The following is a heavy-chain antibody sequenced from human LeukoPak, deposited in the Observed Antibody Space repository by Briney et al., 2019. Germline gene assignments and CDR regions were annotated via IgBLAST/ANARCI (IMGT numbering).Heavy chain of an antibody. CDR1: GFTFSSYG. D-gene: IGHD3-22*01. J-gene: IGHJ4*02. CDR2: IRYDGSNK. CDR3: AKATAYYYDSSGYPGAVDY. V-gene: IGHV3-30*02. Sequence: GGSLRLSCAASGFTFSSYGMHWVRQAPGKGLEWVAFIRYDGSNKYYADSVKGRFTISRDNSKNTLYLQMNSLRAEDTAVYYCAKATAYYYDSSGYPGAVDYWGQGTLVTVSS.